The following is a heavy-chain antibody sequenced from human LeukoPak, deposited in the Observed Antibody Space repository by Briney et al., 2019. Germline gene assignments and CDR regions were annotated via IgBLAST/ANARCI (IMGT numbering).Heavy chain of an antibody. CDR1: GGSISSGSYY. Sequence: SETLSLTCTVSGGSISSGSYYWSWIRQPAGKGLEWIGRIYTSGSTNYNPSLKGRVTISEDTSKNQFSLKLSSVTAADTAVYYCAGAQMELDYWGQGTLVTVSS. CDR3: AGAQMELDY. D-gene: IGHD1-1*01. J-gene: IGHJ4*02. CDR2: IYTSGST. V-gene: IGHV4-61*02.